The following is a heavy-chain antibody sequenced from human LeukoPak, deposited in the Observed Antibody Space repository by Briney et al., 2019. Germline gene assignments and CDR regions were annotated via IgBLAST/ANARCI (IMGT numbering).Heavy chain of an antibody. CDR3: ARDGRYSGYDSEY. V-gene: IGHV1-69*01. CDR2: IIPTFGTA. J-gene: IGHJ4*02. D-gene: IGHD5-12*01. Sequence: ASVKVSCKASGGTFSSYAISWVRQAPGQGLEWMGGIIPTFGTANYAQKFQGRVTITADESTSTAYMELSSLRSEDTAVYYCARDGRYSGYDSEYWGQGTLVTVSS. CDR1: GGTFSSYA.